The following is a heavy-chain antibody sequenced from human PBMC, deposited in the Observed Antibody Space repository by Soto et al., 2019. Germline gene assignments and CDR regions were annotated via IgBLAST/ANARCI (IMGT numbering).Heavy chain of an antibody. V-gene: IGHV3-30*18. D-gene: IGHD5-18*01. CDR1: GFTFSSYG. CDR3: AKARYSYGLRMGPYYYYGMDV. J-gene: IGHJ6*02. CDR2: ISYDGSNK. Sequence: QVQLVESGGGVVQPGRSLRLSCAASGFTFSSYGMHWVRQAPGKGLEWVAVISYDGSNKYYADSVKGRFTISRDKSKNTLYLQMNSLRAEDTAVYYCAKARYSYGLRMGPYYYYGMDVWGQGTTVTVSS.